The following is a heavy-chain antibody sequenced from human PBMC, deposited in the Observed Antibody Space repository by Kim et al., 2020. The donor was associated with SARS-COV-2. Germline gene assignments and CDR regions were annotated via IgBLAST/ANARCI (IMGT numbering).Heavy chain of an antibody. D-gene: IGHD2-21*02. V-gene: IGHV3-23*01. J-gene: IGHJ6*02. CDR3: AKGYFGGDCYSNYYYGMDV. Sequence: GRFTISRDNAKTTLYLQMSSLRAEDTAVYYCAKGYFGGDCYSNYYYGMDVWGQGTTVTVSS.